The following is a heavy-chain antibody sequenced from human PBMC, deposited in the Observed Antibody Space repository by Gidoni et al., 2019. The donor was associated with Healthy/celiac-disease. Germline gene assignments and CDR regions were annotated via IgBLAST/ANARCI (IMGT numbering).Heavy chain of an antibody. Sequence: EVQLLESGGGLVQPGGSLRLSCAASGFPFSSYAMSWVRQAPGKGLEWVSAISGSCGSTYYADSVKGRFTISRDNSKNTLYLQMNSLRAEDTAVYYCAKGGHGDSSGSLDYWGQGTLVTVSS. J-gene: IGHJ4*02. V-gene: IGHV3-23*01. CDR2: ISGSCGST. D-gene: IGHD3-22*01. CDR1: GFPFSSYA. CDR3: AKGGHGDSSGSLDY.